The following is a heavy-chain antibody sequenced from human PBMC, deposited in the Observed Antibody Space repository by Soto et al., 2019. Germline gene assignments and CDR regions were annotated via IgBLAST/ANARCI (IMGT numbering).Heavy chain of an antibody. J-gene: IGHJ5*02. D-gene: IGHD3-3*01. CDR3: ARGAFWSGYHWFDP. Sequence: SLTCTVSGGSISSGGYYWSWIRQHPGKGLEWIGYIYYSGSTYYNPSLKSRVTISVDTSKNQFSLKLSSVTAADTAVYYCARGAFWSGYHWFDPWGQGTLVTVSS. CDR1: GGSISSGGYY. CDR2: IYYSGST. V-gene: IGHV4-31*03.